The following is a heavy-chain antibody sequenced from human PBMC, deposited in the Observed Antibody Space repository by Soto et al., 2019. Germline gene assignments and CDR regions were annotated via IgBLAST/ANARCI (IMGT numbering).Heavy chain of an antibody. J-gene: IGHJ5*02. CDR1: GGSISSSSYY. D-gene: IGHD3-10*01. V-gene: IGHV4-39*01. Sequence: SETLSLTCTVSGGSISSSSYYWGWIRQPPGKGLEWIGSIYYSGSTYYNPSLKSRVTISVDTSKNQFSLKLSSVTAADTAVYYCARQEYYGSGSYSEPNWFDPWGQGTLVTVSS. CDR2: IYYSGST. CDR3: ARQEYYGSGSYSEPNWFDP.